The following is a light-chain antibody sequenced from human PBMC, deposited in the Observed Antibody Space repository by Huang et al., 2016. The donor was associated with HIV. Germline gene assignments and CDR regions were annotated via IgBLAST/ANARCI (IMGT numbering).Light chain of an antibody. CDR1: QSVLKTSNNKNC. J-gene: IGKJ1*01. CDR2: GAS. CDR3: HQCYDTPQT. V-gene: IGKV4-1*01. Sequence: DIVVTQSPDSLALSLGGRAAINCTASQSVLKTSNNKNCLSWYQLKPGQPPKLLIYGASTRESGVPDRFSGSGSGKHFTLTIASLQAEDVAVYYCHQCYDTPQTFGQGTKVEVK.